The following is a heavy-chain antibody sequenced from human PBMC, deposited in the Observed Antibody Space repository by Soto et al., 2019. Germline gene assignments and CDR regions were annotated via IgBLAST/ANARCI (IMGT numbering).Heavy chain of an antibody. CDR3: ARCHYSGSARTYGMDV. D-gene: IGHD3-10*01. CDR2: IWYDGGNK. Sequence: WGSLRLSCAASGFTFSSYAIRLVRQAPWKGLEWVAVIWYDGGNKYYADSVKGRFTISRDNSKNTLYLQMNSLRGEDTAVYHCARCHYSGSARTYGMDVWGQGTTVTVSS. V-gene: IGHV3-33*01. J-gene: IGHJ6*02. CDR1: GFTFSSYA.